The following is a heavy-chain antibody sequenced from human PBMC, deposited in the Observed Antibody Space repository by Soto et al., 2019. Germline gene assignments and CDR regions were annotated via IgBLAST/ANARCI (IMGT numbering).Heavy chain of an antibody. CDR1: GGTFSSYT. Sequence: ASVKVSCKASGGTFSSYTISWVRQAPGQGLEWMGRIIPILGIANYAQKFQGRVTITADKSTSTAYMELSSLRSEDTAVYYCARAGPIDYGDYLYYYYMDVWGKGTTVTVSS. CDR3: ARAGPIDYGDYLYYYYMDV. D-gene: IGHD4-17*01. V-gene: IGHV1-69*02. J-gene: IGHJ6*03. CDR2: IIPILGIA.